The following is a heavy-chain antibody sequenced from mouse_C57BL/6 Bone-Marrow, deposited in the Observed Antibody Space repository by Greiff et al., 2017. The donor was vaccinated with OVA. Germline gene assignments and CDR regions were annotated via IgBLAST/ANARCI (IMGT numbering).Heavy chain of an antibody. V-gene: IGHV1-63*01. CDR3: ARSCDGYFFFDY. CDR2: IYPGGGYT. J-gene: IGHJ2*01. CDR1: GYTFTNYW. Sequence: QVQLQQSGAELVRPGTSVKMSCKASGYTFTNYWIGWAKQRPGHGLEWIGDIYPGGGYTNYNEKFKGKATLTADKSSSTAYMQFSSLTSADSAIYYCARSCDGYFFFDYWGQGTTLTVSS. D-gene: IGHD2-3*01.